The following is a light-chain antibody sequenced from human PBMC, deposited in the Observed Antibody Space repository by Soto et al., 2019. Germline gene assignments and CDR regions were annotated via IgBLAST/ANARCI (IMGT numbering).Light chain of an antibody. J-gene: IGKJ4*01. CDR3: QQYNDWPPVT. CDR2: GAS. V-gene: IGKV3-15*01. Sequence: EIVMTQSPATLSVSPGERATLSCRASQSVSSSVAWYQQKAGQAPRLLIFGASARATGIPDRFSGSGSGTEFTLTISSLQSEDFGVYYCQQYNDWPPVTFGGGTKVEIK. CDR1: QSVSSS.